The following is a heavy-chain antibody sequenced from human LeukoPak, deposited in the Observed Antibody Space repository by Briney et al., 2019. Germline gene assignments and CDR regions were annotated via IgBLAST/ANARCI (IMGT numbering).Heavy chain of an antibody. CDR2: ISGSGGST. CDR3: AKVAKYYYGSETYYFFEH. CDR1: GFTFSSYT. J-gene: IGHJ4*02. D-gene: IGHD3-10*01. Sequence: GGSLRLSCAASGFTFSSYTMSWVRQAPGKGLEWVSAISGSGGSTYYADSVKGRFTISRDNSKNTLYLQMNSLRAEDTAVYYCAKVAKYYYGSETYYFFEHWGQGTPVTASS. V-gene: IGHV3-23*01.